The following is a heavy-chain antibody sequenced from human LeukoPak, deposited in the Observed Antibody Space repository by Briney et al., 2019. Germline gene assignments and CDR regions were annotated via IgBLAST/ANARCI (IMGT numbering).Heavy chain of an antibody. CDR1: GFSFSSYG. V-gene: IGHV3-33*01. CDR2: IYSDGNNI. CDR3: VRDRDSRSYYILY. J-gene: IGHJ4*02. Sequence: GGSLSLSCAASGFSFSSYGIHLVRQAPAKGLEWVAFIYSDGNNIYFPDSVKGRLSISRDNSKNTVYLEMNSLRDGDTAVYYCVRDRDSRSYYILYWGQGTLVSVSS. D-gene: IGHD3-10*01.